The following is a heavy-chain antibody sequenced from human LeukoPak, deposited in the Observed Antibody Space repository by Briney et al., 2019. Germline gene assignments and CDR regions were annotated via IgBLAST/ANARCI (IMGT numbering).Heavy chain of an antibody. CDR1: GFTFSSYW. J-gene: IGHJ6*02. V-gene: IGHV3-7*01. CDR3: ARDPGNSGYGMDV. CDR2: INHNGNVN. D-gene: IGHD5-12*01. Sequence: PGGSLRLSCAASGFTFSSYWMNWARQAPGKGLEWVASINHNGNVNYYVDSVKGRFTISRDNAKNSLYLQMSNLRAEDTAVYYCARDPGNSGYGMDVWGQGTTVLVSS.